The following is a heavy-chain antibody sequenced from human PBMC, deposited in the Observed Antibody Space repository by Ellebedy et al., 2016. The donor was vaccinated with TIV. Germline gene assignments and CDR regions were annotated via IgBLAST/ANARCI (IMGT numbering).Heavy chain of an antibody. CDR2: ISGSGGTT. J-gene: IGHJ5*02. Sequence: PGGSLRLSCAASGFTFSSYAMNWVRQAPGKGLEWVSAISGSGGTTYYADSVKGRFTISRDNSKNTLYLQMNSLIAEDTAEYYCAKVESITMVRGVMAPWGQGTLVTVSS. CDR3: AKVESITMVRGVMAP. D-gene: IGHD3-10*01. V-gene: IGHV3-23*01. CDR1: GFTFSSYA.